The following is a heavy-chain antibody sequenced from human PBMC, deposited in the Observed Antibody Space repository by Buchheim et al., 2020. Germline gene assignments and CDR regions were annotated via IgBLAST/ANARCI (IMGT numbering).Heavy chain of an antibody. V-gene: IGHV3-23*01. J-gene: IGHJ6*02. D-gene: IGHD2-15*01. CDR1: GFTFSSYA. Sequence: EVQLLESGGGLVQPGGSLRLSCAASGFTFSSYAMSWVRQAPGKGLEWVSAISGSGGSTYYADSVKGRFTISRHNSKNTLYLQMNSLRAEDTAVYYCAKSPPLYCSGGSCPFYGMDVWGQGTT. CDR2: ISGSGGST. CDR3: AKSPPLYCSGGSCPFYGMDV.